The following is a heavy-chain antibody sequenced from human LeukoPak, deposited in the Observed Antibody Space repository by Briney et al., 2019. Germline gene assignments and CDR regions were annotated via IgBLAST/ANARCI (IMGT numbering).Heavy chain of an antibody. J-gene: IGHJ4*02. CDR3: AREGPYGDFVF. D-gene: IGHD4/OR15-4a*01. Sequence: GGSLRLSCVASGFIFSTYGVHWVRQAPGKGLEWVAFIRYDGVNKYYADFVKGGFTISRDNSKDTLYLQMNSLRAEDTAVYYCAREGPYGDFVFWGQGTLVTVSS. CDR2: IRYDGVNK. V-gene: IGHV3-30*02. CDR1: GFIFSTYG.